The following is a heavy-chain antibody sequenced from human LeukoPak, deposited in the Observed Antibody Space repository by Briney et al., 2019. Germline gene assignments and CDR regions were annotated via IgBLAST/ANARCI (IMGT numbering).Heavy chain of an antibody. CDR1: GFTFSTYA. CDR3: AKTSSHRIRAFFDL. J-gene: IGHJ2*01. V-gene: IGHV3-23*01. CDR2: ITGSGGSP. Sequence: GGSLRLSCAASGFTFSTYAMGWVRQAPGRGLEWVSDITGSGGSPYYADSVKGRFTISRDNSNDTVYLQMNTLRAEDTALYYCAKTSSHRIRAFFDLWGRGTLVTVSS. D-gene: IGHD2-15*01.